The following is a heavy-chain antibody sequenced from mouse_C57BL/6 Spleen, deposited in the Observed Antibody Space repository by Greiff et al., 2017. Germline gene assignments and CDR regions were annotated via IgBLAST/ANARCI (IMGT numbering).Heavy chain of an antibody. V-gene: IGHV1-69*01. J-gene: IGHJ2*01. Sequence: VKLQQPGAELVMPGASVKLSCKASGYTFTSYWMHWVKQRPGQGLEWIGEIDPSDSYTNYNQKFKGKSTLTVDKSSSTAYMQLSSLTSEDSAVYYCARGKRGYYFDYWGQGTTLTVSS. CDR3: ARGKRGYYFDY. CDR2: IDPSDSYT. CDR1: GYTFTSYW.